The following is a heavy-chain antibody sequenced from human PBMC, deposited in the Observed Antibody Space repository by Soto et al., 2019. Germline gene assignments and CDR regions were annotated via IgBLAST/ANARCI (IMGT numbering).Heavy chain of an antibody. CDR3: AIRGSSWHPYYYYGMDV. V-gene: IGHV4-39*01. CDR1: GGSISSSSYY. CDR2: IYYSGST. D-gene: IGHD6-13*01. J-gene: IGHJ6*02. Sequence: PSETLSLTCTVSGGSISSSSYYWGWIRQPPGKGLEWIGTIYYSGSTYYNPSLKSRVTISVDTSKNQFSLKLSSVTAADTAVYYCAIRGSSWHPYYYYGMDVWGQGTTVTVSS.